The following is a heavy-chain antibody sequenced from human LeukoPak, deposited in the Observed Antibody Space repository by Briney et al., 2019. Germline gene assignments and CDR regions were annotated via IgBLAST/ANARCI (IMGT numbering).Heavy chain of an antibody. J-gene: IGHJ4*02. Sequence: GGSLRLSCAASGFTFSSYAMHWVRQAPGKGLEWVAFIRYDGSNKYYADSVKGRFTISRDNSKNTLYLQMNSLRAEDTAVYYCARVSVVPAAVFDYWGQGTLVTVSS. D-gene: IGHD2-2*01. V-gene: IGHV3-30*14. CDR2: IRYDGSNK. CDR3: ARVSVVPAAVFDY. CDR1: GFTFSSYA.